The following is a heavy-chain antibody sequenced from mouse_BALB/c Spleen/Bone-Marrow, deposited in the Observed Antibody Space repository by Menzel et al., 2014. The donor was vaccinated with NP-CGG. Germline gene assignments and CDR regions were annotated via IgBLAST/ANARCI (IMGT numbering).Heavy chain of an antibody. D-gene: IGHD1-1*01. CDR2: IWGDGST. CDR1: GFSLTDYG. Sequence: VQLQESGPGLVAPSQSLSITCTVSGFSLTDYGVNWVRQPPGKNLEWLGMIWGDGSTDYNSALKSGLSISKDNSQSQVFLKMNSLETDDTARYYCARDLYYYGFDYWGQGTTLTVSS. V-gene: IGHV2-6-7*02. J-gene: IGHJ2*01. CDR3: ARDLYYYGFDY.